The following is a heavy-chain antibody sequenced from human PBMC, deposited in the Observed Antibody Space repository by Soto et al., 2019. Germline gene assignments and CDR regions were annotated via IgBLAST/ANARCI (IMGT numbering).Heavy chain of an antibody. CDR2: ISGSGGST. V-gene: IGHV3-23*01. Sequence: GGSLRLSCAASGFTFSSYAMSWVRQAPGKGLEWVSAISGSGGSTYYADSVKGRFTISRDNSKNTLYLQMNSLRAEDTAVYYCAKSGTTHLYYYYYYGMDVCGQGTTVTVSS. J-gene: IGHJ6*02. CDR3: AKSGTTHLYYYYYYGMDV. D-gene: IGHD1-7*01. CDR1: GFTFSSYA.